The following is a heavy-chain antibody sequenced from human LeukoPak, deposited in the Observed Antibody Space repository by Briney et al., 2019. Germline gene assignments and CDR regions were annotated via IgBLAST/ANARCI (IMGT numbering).Heavy chain of an antibody. J-gene: IGHJ6*03. CDR3: ASGPRITMVRGVMGYMDV. CDR2: IIPIFGTA. Sequence: SSVKVSCKASGGTFSSYAISWVRQAPGQGLEWMGGIIPIFGTANYAQKFQGRVTITTDESTSTAYMELSSLRSEDTAVYYCASGPRITMVRGVMGYMDVWGKGTTVTVSS. D-gene: IGHD3-10*01. CDR1: GGTFSSYA. V-gene: IGHV1-69*05.